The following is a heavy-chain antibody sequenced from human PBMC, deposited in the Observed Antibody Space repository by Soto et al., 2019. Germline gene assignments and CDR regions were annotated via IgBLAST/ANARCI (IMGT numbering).Heavy chain of an antibody. J-gene: IGHJ4*02. V-gene: IGHV4-30-2*01. D-gene: IGHD3-22*01. CDR2: IYHSGGT. Sequence: PSETLSLTCAVSGGSISSGGYSWSWIRQPPGKGLEWIGYIYHSGGTYYNPSLKSRVTISVDRSKNQFSLKLSSVTAADTAVYYCARARGDYYMTTIEGYFDYWGQGTLVTVSS. CDR3: ARARGDYYMTTIEGYFDY. CDR1: GGSISSGGYS.